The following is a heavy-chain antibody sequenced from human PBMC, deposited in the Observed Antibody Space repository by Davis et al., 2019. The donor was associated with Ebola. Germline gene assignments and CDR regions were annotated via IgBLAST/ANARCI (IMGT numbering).Heavy chain of an antibody. CDR1: GFTFSSYG. V-gene: IGHV3-30*03. CDR2: ISYDGSNK. Sequence: GESLKISCAASGFTFSSYGMHWVRQAPGKGLEWVAVISYDGSNKYYADSVKGRFTISRDNSKNTLYLQMNSLRAEDTAVYYCASTAVQGLISYWGQGTLVTVSS. J-gene: IGHJ4*02. CDR3: ASTAVQGLISY. D-gene: IGHD3-10*01.